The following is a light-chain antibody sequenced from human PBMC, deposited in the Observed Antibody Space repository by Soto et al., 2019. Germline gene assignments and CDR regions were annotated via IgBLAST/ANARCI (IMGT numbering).Light chain of an antibody. Sequence: PGERVTLSCRASQSVSSTYLXRYXXKXGXXXRXXXYGASTRATGIPARFSGSGYGTDFTLTISSLQPEDFAVYYCQQDYNLPQSFGQGTKVDIK. CDR1: QSVSSTY. CDR3: QQDYNLPQS. J-gene: IGKJ1*01. V-gene: IGKV3D-7*01. CDR2: GAS.